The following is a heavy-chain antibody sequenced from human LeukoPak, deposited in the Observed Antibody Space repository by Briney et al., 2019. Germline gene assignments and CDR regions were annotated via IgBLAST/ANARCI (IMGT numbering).Heavy chain of an antibody. J-gene: IGHJ4*02. Sequence: GGSLRLSCAASGFTVSSDYISWVRQAPGKGLEWVSAIYRGGSTHYADSVKGRFTISRDNWKNTLDLQMNSLRAEDTAVYYCARMGLWFGELLGRRDYWGQGTLVTVSS. CDR2: IYRGGST. D-gene: IGHD3-10*01. CDR1: GFTVSSDY. CDR3: ARMGLWFGELLGRRDY. V-gene: IGHV3-66*01.